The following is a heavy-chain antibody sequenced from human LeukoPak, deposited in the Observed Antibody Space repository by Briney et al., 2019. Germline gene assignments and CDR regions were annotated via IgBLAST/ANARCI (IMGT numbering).Heavy chain of an antibody. Sequence: GGSLRLSCAASGFTFSSYSMNWVRQAPGKGLEWVSSISTGSSYIDYADSVKGRFTISRDNAKNSLYLQMNSLRAEDTAVYYCASYYCSGGSCPSAFDYWGQGTLVTVSS. D-gene: IGHD2-15*01. J-gene: IGHJ4*02. V-gene: IGHV3-21*01. CDR2: ISTGSSYI. CDR3: ASYYCSGGSCPSAFDY. CDR1: GFTFSSYS.